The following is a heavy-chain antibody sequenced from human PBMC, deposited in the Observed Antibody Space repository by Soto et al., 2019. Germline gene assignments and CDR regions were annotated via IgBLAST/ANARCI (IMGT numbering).Heavy chain of an antibody. V-gene: IGHV1-18*01. CDR2: ISAYNGNT. Sequence: QVQLVQSGAEVKKPGASVKVSCKASGYTFTSYGISWVRQAPGHGLEWMGCISAYNGNTNYAQKLQGRVTMTTDTSTSTGYMELRCLRSDDTAVYYCAGDYGSGSADYWGQGTLVSVAS. J-gene: IGHJ4*02. CDR1: GYTFTSYG. D-gene: IGHD1-26*01. CDR3: AGDYGSGSADY.